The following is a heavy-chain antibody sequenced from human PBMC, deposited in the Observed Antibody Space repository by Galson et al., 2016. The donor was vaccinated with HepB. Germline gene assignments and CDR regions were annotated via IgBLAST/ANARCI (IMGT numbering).Heavy chain of an antibody. CDR2: ISSTIRTV. CDR3: ARLGYGDNSGFDY. V-gene: IGHV3-48*02. CDR1: GFTFSSYS. J-gene: IGHJ4*02. D-gene: IGHD4-23*01. Sequence: SLRLSCAASGFTFSSYSMNWVRQAPGKGLEFFSYISSTIRTVFYANSVRGRFTISRDSAKNSLYLQMNGLTEEDTAVYYCARLGYGDNSGFDYWGQGTLVTVSS.